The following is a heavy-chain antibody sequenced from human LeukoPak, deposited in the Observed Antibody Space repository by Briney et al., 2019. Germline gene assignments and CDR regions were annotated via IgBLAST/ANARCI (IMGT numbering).Heavy chain of an antibody. Sequence: PGGSLRLSCAASGFTFSSYGMHWVRQAPGKGLEWVAVISYDGSNKYYADSVKGRFTISRDNSKNTLHLQMNSLRAEDTAVYYCANSRSAYYFDYWGQGTLVTVSS. D-gene: IGHD3-3*01. J-gene: IGHJ4*02. CDR2: ISYDGSNK. CDR1: GFTFSSYG. V-gene: IGHV3-30*18. CDR3: ANSRSAYYFDY.